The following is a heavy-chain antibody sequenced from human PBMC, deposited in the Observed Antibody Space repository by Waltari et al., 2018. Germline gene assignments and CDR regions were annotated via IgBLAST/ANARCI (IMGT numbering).Heavy chain of an antibody. D-gene: IGHD2-15*01. V-gene: IGHV4-61*02. CDR3: ATASIVADYYYYGMDV. CDR1: DGSISSGSYY. J-gene: IGHJ6*02. Sequence: QVQLQESGPGLVKPSQTLSLTCTVSDGSISSGSYYWSWIRQPPGKGLEWIWRIYTSGSTNYNPSLKSRVTISVDTSKNQFSLKLSSVTAADTAVYYCATASIVADYYYYGMDVWGQGTTVTVSS. CDR2: IYTSGST.